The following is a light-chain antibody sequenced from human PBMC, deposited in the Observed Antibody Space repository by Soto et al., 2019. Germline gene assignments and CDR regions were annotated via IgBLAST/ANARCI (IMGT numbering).Light chain of an antibody. J-gene: IGKJ1*01. CDR2: ATS. CDR3: LQDYDYPPT. CDR1: QGIRDD. Sequence: AIQMTQSPSSLSASVGDRVTITCRASQGIRDDLGWFQHKAGKATKLLIYATSSVQDGVPSRFSRSGSGTDFTLTISSLQPEDFATYYCLQDYDYPPTFGQGTKVDIK. V-gene: IGKV1-6*01.